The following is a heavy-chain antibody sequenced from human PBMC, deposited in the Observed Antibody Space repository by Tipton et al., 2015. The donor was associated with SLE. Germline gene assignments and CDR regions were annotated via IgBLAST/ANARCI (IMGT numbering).Heavy chain of an antibody. J-gene: IGHJ4*02. CDR2: ISWNGDST. CDR3: VKDMDSFGSKSTLEY. CDR1: GFTFDDSVHDSA. V-gene: IGHV3-9*01. Sequence: LRLSCAVSGFTFDDSVHDSAMHWVRQVPGKGLEWVSGISWNGDSTHYADSVKGRFIISRNNARKSLFLKMNSLRPEDTALYYCVKDMDSFGSKSTLEYWGQGTLVTVSS. D-gene: IGHD1-1*01.